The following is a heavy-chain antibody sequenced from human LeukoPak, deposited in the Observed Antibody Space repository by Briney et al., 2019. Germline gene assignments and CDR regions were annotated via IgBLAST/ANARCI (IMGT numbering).Heavy chain of an antibody. J-gene: IGHJ4*02. Sequence: ASVKVCCKASGYTFTSYGISWVRQAPGQGLEWMGWISAYNGNTNYAQKLQGRVTMTTDTSTSTAYMELRSLRSDDTAVYFFKQKTAYGVAIDYWGQATLVTVSS. CDR1: GYTFTSYG. CDR2: ISAYNGNT. D-gene: IGHD4-17*01. V-gene: IGHV1-18*04. CDR3: KQKTAYGVAIDY.